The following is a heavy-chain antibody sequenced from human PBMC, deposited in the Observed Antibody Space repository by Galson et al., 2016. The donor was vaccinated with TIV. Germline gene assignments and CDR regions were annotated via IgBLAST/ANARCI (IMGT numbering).Heavy chain of an antibody. CDR1: GDSVSSNNAA. J-gene: IGHJ6*02. Sequence: CAISGDSVSSNNAAWFWIRQSPSRGLEWLARTHCNPDCLPDYGASARGRIDINVATSKNQISLQLTSVTSEDTAVSFCVRGPLPYHYHGMDVWGQGTTVTVFS. CDR3: VRGPLPYHYHGMDV. V-gene: IGHV6-1*01. CDR2: THCNPDCLP.